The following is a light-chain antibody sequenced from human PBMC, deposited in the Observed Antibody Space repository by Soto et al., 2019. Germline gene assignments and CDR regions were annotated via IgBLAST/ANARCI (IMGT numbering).Light chain of an antibody. V-gene: IGLV7-43*01. CDR2: NTR. CDR3: LLFFRSTWM. J-gene: IGLJ3*02. CDR1: TGAVTGDYH. Sequence: QAVVTQEPSLTVSPGGTVTLTCASSTGAVTGDYHPNWFQQKPGQAPRALIYNTRNRHSWTPARFSGSLLGVKAALTLSGVQPEDEADYYCLLFFRSTWMFGGGTKLTVL.